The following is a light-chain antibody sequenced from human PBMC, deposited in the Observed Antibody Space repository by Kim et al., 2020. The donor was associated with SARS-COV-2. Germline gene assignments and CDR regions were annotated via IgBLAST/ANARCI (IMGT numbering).Light chain of an antibody. J-gene: IGKJ5*01. CDR2: ETS. V-gene: IGKV1-5*01. CDR1: QSIHGW. CDR3: QHHNTYPIT. Sequence: ASRGDRVTITGRASQSIHGWLAWYQQKPGQAPKLLIYETSTVETGVPSRFSGSGSGTEFTLTISSLQPDDFATYYCQHHNTYPITFGQGTRLEIK.